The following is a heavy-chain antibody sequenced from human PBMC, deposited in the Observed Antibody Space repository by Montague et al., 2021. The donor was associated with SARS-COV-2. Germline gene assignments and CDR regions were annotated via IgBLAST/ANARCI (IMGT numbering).Heavy chain of an antibody. D-gene: IGHD6-25*01. J-gene: IGHJ4*02. CDR3: ARRLGGSGWLDY. Sequence: SETLSLTCTVSGGSISSHYWSWIRQAPGQGLEWIGHIYYTGTTKYNPSLKSRVTLSLDTSRDQFSLTLSSVTAADTAVYYCARRLGGSGWLDYWGQGTLVTVSS. V-gene: IGHV4-59*08. CDR2: IYYTGTT. CDR1: GGSISSHY.